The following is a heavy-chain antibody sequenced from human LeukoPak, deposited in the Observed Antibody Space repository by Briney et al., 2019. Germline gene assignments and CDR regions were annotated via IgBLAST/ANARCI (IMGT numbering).Heavy chain of an antibody. V-gene: IGHV4-39*01. CDR2: IYYSGST. CDR1: GGSISSSSYY. J-gene: IGHJ4*02. Sequence: SETLSLTCTVSGGSISSSSYYWGWIRQPPRKGLEWIGSIYYSGSTYYNPSLKSRVTISLDTSKNQFSLKLSSVTAADTALYYCARQVSIAVAGTDYFDYWGQGTLVTVSS. CDR3: ARQVSIAVAGTDYFDY. D-gene: IGHD6-19*01.